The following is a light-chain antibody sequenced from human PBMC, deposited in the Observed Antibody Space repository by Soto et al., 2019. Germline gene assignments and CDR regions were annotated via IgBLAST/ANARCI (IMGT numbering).Light chain of an antibody. V-gene: IGKV3-11*01. J-gene: IGKJ4*01. CDR2: DAS. CDR1: QSVSSY. Sequence: EIVLTQSPVTLSLSPGERATLSCRASQSVSSYLAWYQQKPGQAPRLLIYDASNRATGIPARFSGSGSGTDFTLTINSLQSEDFAIYYCQRYNNWPLTFGGGTKVDIK. CDR3: QRYNNWPLT.